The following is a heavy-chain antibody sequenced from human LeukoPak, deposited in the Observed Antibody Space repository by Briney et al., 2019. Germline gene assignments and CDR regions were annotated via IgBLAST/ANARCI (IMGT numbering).Heavy chain of an antibody. V-gene: IGHV1-18*01. J-gene: IGHJ4*02. CDR1: GYTFTSYG. CDR3: ARDMITFGGVIAPYDY. CDR2: ISAYNGNT. Sequence: ASVKVSRKASGYTFTSYGISWVRQAPGQGLEWMGWISAYNGNTNYAQKLQGRVTMTTDTSTSTAYMELRSLRSDDTAVYYCARDMITFGGVIAPYDYWGQGTLVTVSS. D-gene: IGHD3-16*02.